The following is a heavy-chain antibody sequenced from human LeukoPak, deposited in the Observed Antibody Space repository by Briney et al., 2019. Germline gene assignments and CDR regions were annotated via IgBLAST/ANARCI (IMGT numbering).Heavy chain of an antibody. D-gene: IGHD3-22*01. Sequence: PSETLSLTCTVSGYSISSGYYWGWIRQPPGKGLEWTGSIYHSGSTYNNPSLKSRVTISVDTSKNQFSLKLSSVTAADTAVYYCARHYDSSGYYYPPPFDYWGQGTLVTVSS. J-gene: IGHJ4*02. CDR3: ARHYDSSGYYYPPPFDY. V-gene: IGHV4-38-2*02. CDR1: GYSISSGYY. CDR2: IYHSGST.